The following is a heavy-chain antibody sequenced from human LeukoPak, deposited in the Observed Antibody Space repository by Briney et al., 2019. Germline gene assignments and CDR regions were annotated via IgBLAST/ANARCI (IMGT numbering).Heavy chain of an antibody. V-gene: IGHV3-66*01. CDR3: ARGSSWSTGWVDY. CDR1: GFTVSSNY. CDR2: IYSGGST. Sequence: GGSLRLSCAASGFTVSSNYMSWVRQAPGKGLEWVSVIYSGGSTYYADSVKGRFTISRDNSKNTLYLQMNSLRAEDTAVYYCARGSSWSTGWVDYWGQGTLVTVSS. J-gene: IGHJ4*02. D-gene: IGHD6-13*01.